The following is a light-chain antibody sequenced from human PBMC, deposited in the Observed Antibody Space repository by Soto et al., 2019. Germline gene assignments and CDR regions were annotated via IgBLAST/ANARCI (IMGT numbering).Light chain of an antibody. CDR1: SSDVGAYNY. CDR3: TSYTSSNTLNVL. CDR2: EVS. J-gene: IGLJ7*01. V-gene: IGLV2-14*01. Sequence: QSALTQPASVSGSPGQSITFSCTGTSSDVGAYNYVSWYQQHPGKAPKLMIFEVSNRPSGVSNRFSGSKSGNTASLTISGLQAEDEADYYCTSYTSSNTLNVLFGGGTQLTVL.